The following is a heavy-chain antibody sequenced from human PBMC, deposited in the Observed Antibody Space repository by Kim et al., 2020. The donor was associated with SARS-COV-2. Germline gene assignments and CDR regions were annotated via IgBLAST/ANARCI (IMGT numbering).Heavy chain of an antibody. CDR1: GFTLSSCW. V-gene: IGHV3-7*01. D-gene: IGHD6-25*01. Sequence: GGSLRLSCAASGFTLSSCWMTWVRQGPGKGLEWVANINQDGREKYYIDSVRGRFTISRDNAKNSLYLQMNSLRDEDRAVYYCVGGPAADYWGQGTLVTVS. CDR3: VGGPAADY. J-gene: IGHJ4*02. CDR2: INQDGREK.